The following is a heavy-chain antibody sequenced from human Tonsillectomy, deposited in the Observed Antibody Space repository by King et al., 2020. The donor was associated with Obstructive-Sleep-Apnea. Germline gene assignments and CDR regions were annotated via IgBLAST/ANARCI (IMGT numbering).Heavy chain of an antibody. Sequence: VQLVESGGGLVQPGRSLRLSCAASGFTFDDYAMHWVRQAPGKGLEWVSGISWNSGSIGHADSVKGRFTISRDNAKNSLYLQMNSLRAEDTALYYCAKAATNGGNWYFELWGRGTLVTVSS. CDR2: ISWNSGSI. CDR1: GFTFDDYA. CDR3: AKAATNGGNWYFEL. D-gene: IGHD4-23*01. J-gene: IGHJ2*01. V-gene: IGHV3-9*01.